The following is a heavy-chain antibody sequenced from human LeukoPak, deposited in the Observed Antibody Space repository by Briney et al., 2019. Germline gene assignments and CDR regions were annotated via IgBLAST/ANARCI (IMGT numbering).Heavy chain of an antibody. V-gene: IGHV3-7*04. J-gene: IGHJ4*02. D-gene: IGHD7-27*01. Sequence: AGGSLRLSCAASGFSLSSYWMNWVRQAPGKGLEWVACIKEDGSENYYVGSVKGRFTVSRDNARQSLFLQMTSLRAEDTAVYYCARNWGHFDFWGQGSLVTVSS. CDR1: GFSLSSYW. CDR2: IKEDGSEN. CDR3: ARNWGHFDF.